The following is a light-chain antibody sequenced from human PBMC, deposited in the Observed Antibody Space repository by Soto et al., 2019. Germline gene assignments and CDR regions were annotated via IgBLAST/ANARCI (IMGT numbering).Light chain of an antibody. V-gene: IGKV1-9*01. CDR1: PAIASF. CDR3: QQLNGSPWT. Sequence: IQLTQSPSSLSASVGDRVTITCRASPAIASFLAWYQQKPGTAPKRLIYGASTLQSGVPSRFSGSRSGTDYTLTIASLQPEDFATYSCQQLNGSPWTFGQGTKVEIK. J-gene: IGKJ1*01. CDR2: GAS.